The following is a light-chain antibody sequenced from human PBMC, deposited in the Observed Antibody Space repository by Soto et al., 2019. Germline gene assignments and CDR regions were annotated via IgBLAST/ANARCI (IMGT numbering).Light chain of an antibody. V-gene: IGKV3-20*01. J-gene: IGKJ2*01. CDR1: QSVSSSD. CDR3: QHYGSSPPYT. CDR2: GAS. Sequence: EIVLTQSPGTLSLSPWERSTLSCRASQSVSSSDLACYQQKPGQAPRLLIFGASSRATGIPDRFSGSGSGTEFSLSISRREPEDFAVYFCQHYGSSPPYTFGQGTRLEIK.